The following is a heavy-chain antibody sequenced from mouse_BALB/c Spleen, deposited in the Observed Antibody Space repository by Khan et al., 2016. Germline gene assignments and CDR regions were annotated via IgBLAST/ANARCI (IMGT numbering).Heavy chain of an antibody. CDR1: GYTFSSYW. CDR3: ARPTMMRVIAY. Sequence: VQLQESGAELMKPGASVKISCKATGYTFSSYWIEWVKQRPGHGLEWIGEILPGSGSTNYNEKFKGKATFTADTSSNTAYLQLSSLTSEDSAVYYCARPTMMRVIAYWGQGTLVSISA. D-gene: IGHD2-4*01. J-gene: IGHJ3*01. V-gene: IGHV1-9*01. CDR2: ILPGSGST.